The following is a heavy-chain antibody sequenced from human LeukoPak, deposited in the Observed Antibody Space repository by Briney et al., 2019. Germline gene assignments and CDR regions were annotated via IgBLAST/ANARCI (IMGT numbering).Heavy chain of an antibody. J-gene: IGHJ4*02. Sequence: GTSAKVSCKASGYTFTSYYMHWVRQAPGQGLEWMGIINPIGGTTTYAQKFQGRVTMTRDTSTTTVYMELYSLRYDDTAVYHCARDLLAPDYWGQGTLVTVSS. D-gene: IGHD1-26*01. CDR2: INPIGGTT. V-gene: IGHV1-46*01. CDR1: GYTFTSYY. CDR3: ARDLLAPDY.